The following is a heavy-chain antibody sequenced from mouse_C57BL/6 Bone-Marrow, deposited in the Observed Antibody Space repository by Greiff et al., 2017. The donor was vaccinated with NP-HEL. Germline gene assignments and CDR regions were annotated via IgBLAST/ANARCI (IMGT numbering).Heavy chain of an antibody. CDR2: INPNNGGT. J-gene: IGHJ3*01. CDR3: ALYYGSSSPFAY. Sequence: VQLQQSGPELVKPGASVKIPCKASGYTFTDYNMDWVKQSHGKSLKWIGDINPNNGGTIYNQKFKGKATLTVDKSSSTAYMELRSLTSEDTAVYYCALYYGSSSPFAYWGQGTLVTVSA. CDR1: GYTFTDYN. D-gene: IGHD1-1*01. V-gene: IGHV1-18*01.